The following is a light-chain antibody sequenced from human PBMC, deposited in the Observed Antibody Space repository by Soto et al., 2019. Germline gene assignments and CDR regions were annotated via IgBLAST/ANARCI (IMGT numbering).Light chain of an antibody. J-gene: IGLJ1*01. CDR2: DVS. V-gene: IGLV2-14*01. Sequence: QSALTQPASVSGSPGQSTTISCTGTSSDVGGYNYVSWYQQHPGKAPKPIIYDVSNRPSGVSNRFSGSKSGNTASLTISGLQAEDEADYYCSSYTSSSLYVFGTGTKLTVL. CDR1: SSDVGGYNY. CDR3: SSYTSSSLYV.